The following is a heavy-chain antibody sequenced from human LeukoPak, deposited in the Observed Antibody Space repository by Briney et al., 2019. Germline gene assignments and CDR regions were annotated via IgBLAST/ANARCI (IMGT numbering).Heavy chain of an antibody. CDR2: ISGSGGST. CDR1: GFTFSSYA. CDR3: MLGSGSYDSSDFDY. D-gene: IGHD3-22*01. V-gene: IGHV3-23*01. Sequence: GGSLRLPCAASGFTFSSYAMSWVRQAPGKGLEWVSAISGSGGSTYYADSVKGRFTISRDNSKNTLYLQMNSLRAEDTAVYYCMLGSGSYDSSDFDYWGQGTLVTVSS. J-gene: IGHJ4*02.